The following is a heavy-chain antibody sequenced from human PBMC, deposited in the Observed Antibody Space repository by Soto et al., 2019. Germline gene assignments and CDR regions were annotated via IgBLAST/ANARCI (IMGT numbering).Heavy chain of an antibody. CDR1: GFTFSGSA. V-gene: IGHV3-73*01. CDR3: TTQGSQYCSGGSCYFAFDI. J-gene: IGHJ3*02. CDR2: IRSKANSYAT. D-gene: IGHD2-15*01. Sequence: EVQLVESGGGLVQPGGSLKLSCAASGFTFSGSAMHWVRQASGKGLEWVGRIRSKANSYATAYAASVKGRFTISRDNSKSTAYLQMNSLKTEDTAVYCCTTQGSQYCSGGSCYFAFDISGQGTMVTVSS.